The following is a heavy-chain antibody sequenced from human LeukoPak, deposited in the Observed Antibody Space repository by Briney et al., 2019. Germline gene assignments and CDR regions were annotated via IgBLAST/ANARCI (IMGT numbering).Heavy chain of an antibody. CDR2: IYYTGSV. J-gene: IGHJ6*02. Sequence: SQTLSLTCTISGASISTGGFYWTWIRQPPGEGLEWIGYIYYTGSVDYNASLKSRLTISLDTSKNRFSLKLNSVTAADTAVYYCTRDHSYYFGSQTSTLDVWGQGTAVTVSS. V-gene: IGHV4-31*03. CDR1: GASISTGGFY. CDR3: TRDHSYYFGSQTSTLDV. D-gene: IGHD3-10*01.